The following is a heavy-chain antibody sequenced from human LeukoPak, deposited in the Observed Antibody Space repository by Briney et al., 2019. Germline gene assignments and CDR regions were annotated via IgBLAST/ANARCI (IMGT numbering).Heavy chain of an antibody. V-gene: IGHV4-59*08. CDR2: IYYSGST. CDR3: ARSVMVEGAYYYYYGMDV. J-gene: IGHJ6*02. CDR1: GGSISIYY. D-gene: IGHD2-21*01. Sequence: SETLSLTCTVSGGSISIYYWSWIRQPPGKGLEWIGYIYYSGSTNYNPSLKSRVTISVDTSKNQFSLKLSSVTAADTAVYYCARSVMVEGAYYYYYGMDVWGQGTTVTVSS.